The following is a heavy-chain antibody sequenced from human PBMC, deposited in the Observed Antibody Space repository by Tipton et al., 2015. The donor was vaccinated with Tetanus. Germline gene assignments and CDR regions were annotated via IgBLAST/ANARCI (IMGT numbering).Heavy chain of an antibody. Sequence: SLRLSCAASGFTFSSYNMNWVRQAPGKGLEWLSYISGTGSTIDYADSVKGRFTISRDNAKNSLYLQMNGLRDDDTAVYYCARVVRDYYYGMDVWGQGTTVTVSS. J-gene: IGHJ6*02. V-gene: IGHV3-48*02. CDR3: ARVVRDYYYGMDV. CDR2: ISGTGSTI. CDR1: GFTFSSYN. D-gene: IGHD3-22*01.